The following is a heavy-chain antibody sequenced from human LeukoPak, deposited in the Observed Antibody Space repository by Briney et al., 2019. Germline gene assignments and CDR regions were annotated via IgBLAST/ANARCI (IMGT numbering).Heavy chain of an antibody. V-gene: IGHV7-4-1*02. CDR1: GYTFTSYA. J-gene: IGHJ5*02. Sequence: ASVKVSCKASGYTFTSYAMNWVRQAPGQGLEWMGWINTNTGNPTYAQGFTGRFVFSLDTSVSTAYLQISSLKAEDTAVYYCARGARQVLRFLERLPPDPWGQGTLVTVSS. CDR3: ARGARQVLRFLERLPPDP. D-gene: IGHD3-3*01. CDR2: INTNTGNP.